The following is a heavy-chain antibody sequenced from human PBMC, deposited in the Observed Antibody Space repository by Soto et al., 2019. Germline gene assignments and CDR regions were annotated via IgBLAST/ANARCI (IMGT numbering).Heavy chain of an antibody. J-gene: IGHJ6*02. V-gene: IGHV1-18*01. CDR2: ISPYTGNT. CDR3: VMVDNYVTPTPQDG. D-gene: IGHD3-16*01. Sequence: QVQLVQSGDEVKKPGASVKVSCKASGYIFVNYGIAWVRQAPGQGLEWMGWISPYTGNTHSATKIQGRLTMTTDTATRTAYMDLGSLTSDDTAVYYCVMVDNYVTPTPQDGWGQGTTVTVSS. CDR1: GYIFVNYG.